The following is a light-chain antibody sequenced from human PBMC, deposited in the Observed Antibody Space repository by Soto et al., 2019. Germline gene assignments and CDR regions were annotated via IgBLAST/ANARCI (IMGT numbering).Light chain of an antibody. CDR2: DVS. J-gene: IGLJ3*02. CDR3: SAYTSSSTWV. CDR1: SSDVGGSNY. V-gene: IGLV2-14*01. Sequence: QSVLTQPASVSGSPGQSITISCTGTSSDVGGSNYVSWYQQHPGTAPKLMIYDVSNRPSGVSNRFSGSKSGTTASLTISGLQAEDEADYYCSAYTSSSTWVFGGGTKRTVL.